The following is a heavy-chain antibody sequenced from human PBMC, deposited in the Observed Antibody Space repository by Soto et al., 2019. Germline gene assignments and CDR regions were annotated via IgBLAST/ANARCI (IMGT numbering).Heavy chain of an antibody. Sequence: TSETLSLTCTVSGGSISSYYWSWIRQPPGKGLEWIGSIYYSGSTNYNPSLKSRVTISVDTSKNQFSLKLSSVTAADTAVYHCARDATSYNWFDPWGQGTLVTVSS. V-gene: IGHV4-59*01. CDR3: ARDATSYNWFDP. J-gene: IGHJ5*02. D-gene: IGHD6-6*01. CDR1: GGSISSYY. CDR2: IYYSGST.